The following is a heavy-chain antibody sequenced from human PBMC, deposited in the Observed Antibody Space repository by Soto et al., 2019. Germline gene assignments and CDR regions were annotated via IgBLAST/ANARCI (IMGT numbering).Heavy chain of an antibody. J-gene: IGHJ4*02. V-gene: IGHV3-30*18. D-gene: IGHD1-7*01. CDR3: AKDEGHNWNYHPNAY. CDR2: ISYDGSNK. CDR1: GFTFSSYG. Sequence: QVQLVESGGGVVQPGRSLRLSCAASGFTFSSYGMHWVRQAPGKGLEWVAVISYDGSNKYYADSVKGRFTISRDNSKNTLYLQMNSLRAEDTAVYYCAKDEGHNWNYHPNAYWGQGTLVTVSS.